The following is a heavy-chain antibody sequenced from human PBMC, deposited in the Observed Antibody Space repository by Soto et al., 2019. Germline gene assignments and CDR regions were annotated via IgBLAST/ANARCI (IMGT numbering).Heavy chain of an antibody. CDR2: IYYSGST. D-gene: IGHD5-12*01. J-gene: IGHJ4*02. CDR3: ARDKSGYGAVDY. CDR1: GGSISSGGYY. Sequence: TLSLTCTVSGGSISSGGYYWSWIRQHPGKDLEWLGYIYYSGSTYYNPSLKSRVTISVDTSKNQCSLKLSSVTAAGTAVYYCARDKSGYGAVDYSGQGTLGT. V-gene: IGHV4-31*03.